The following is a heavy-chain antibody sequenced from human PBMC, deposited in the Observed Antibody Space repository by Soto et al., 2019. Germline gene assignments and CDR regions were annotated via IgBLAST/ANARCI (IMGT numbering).Heavy chain of an antibody. Sequence: PGGSLRLSCAASGFTFSSFAMSWVRQAPGKGLDWVSAISESGGSTYSADSVKGRFTISRDNPKNTLYLQMSSLRAEDTAVYYCARGFSAGKRSPPDFWGQGSLVTVSS. CDR2: ISESGGST. V-gene: IGHV3-23*01. CDR3: ARGFSAGKRSPPDF. D-gene: IGHD6-13*01. J-gene: IGHJ4*02. CDR1: GFTFSSFA.